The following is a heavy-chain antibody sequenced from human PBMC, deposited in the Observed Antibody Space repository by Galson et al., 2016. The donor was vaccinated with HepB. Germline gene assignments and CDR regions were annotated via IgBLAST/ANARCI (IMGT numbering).Heavy chain of an antibody. Sequence: SLRLSCAASGFSFNSNTMHWARQAPGKGPEWVALISSDGSHKYYADSVKGRFTISRDNSKNTLYLQMDSLRAEDTAVFYCAKRGGLDYYFDYWGQGTLVTVSS. V-gene: IGHV3-30*18. D-gene: IGHD3-16*01. CDR1: GFSFNSNT. CDR2: ISSDGSHK. CDR3: AKRGGLDYYFDY. J-gene: IGHJ4*02.